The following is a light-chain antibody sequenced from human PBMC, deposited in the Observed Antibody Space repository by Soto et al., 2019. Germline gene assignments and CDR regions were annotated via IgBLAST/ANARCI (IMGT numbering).Light chain of an antibody. CDR3: QQLNSYPIT. V-gene: IGKV1-9*01. Sequence: IQLTQSPSSLSASVGDRVTITCRASQGIRTYLAWYQQKPGKAPRLLIYAASTLQSGVPSRFRGSGSGTDFTLTISSLQPEDFETYYCQQLNSYPITFGQGTRLEIK. CDR2: AAS. CDR1: QGIRTY. J-gene: IGKJ5*01.